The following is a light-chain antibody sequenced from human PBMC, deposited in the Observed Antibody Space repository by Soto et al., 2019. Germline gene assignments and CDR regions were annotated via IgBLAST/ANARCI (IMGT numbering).Light chain of an antibody. CDR2: GNN. CDR1: SSNIGAGYD. J-gene: IGLJ3*02. Sequence: QSVLTQPHSVYGAPGQRVTISCTGSSSNIGAGYDVHWYQHLPGTAPKLLIYGNNIRPSGVPDRFSGSKSGTSASLAITGLQAEDEADYYCQAYYSNRRGVFGGGTQLTVL. CDR3: QAYYSNRRGV. V-gene: IGLV1-40*01.